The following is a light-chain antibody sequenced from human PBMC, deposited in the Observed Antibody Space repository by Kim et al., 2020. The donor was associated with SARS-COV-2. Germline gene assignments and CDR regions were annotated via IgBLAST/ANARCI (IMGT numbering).Light chain of an antibody. CDR3: QTWGPGIRV. J-gene: IGLJ3*02. CDR2: VNSDGSN. CDR1: NGHSNYA. Sequence: ASVTLACALGNGHSNYAVARLEQQVEKGHPYLMKVNSDGSNNKGDGLPGRFSGSASGAERYLTISSLQSEDEADYYCQTWGPGIRVFGGGTQLTVL. V-gene: IGLV4-69*01.